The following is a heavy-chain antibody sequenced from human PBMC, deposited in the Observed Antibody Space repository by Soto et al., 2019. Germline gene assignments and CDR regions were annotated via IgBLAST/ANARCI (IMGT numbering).Heavy chain of an antibody. CDR2: IYHGLSI. D-gene: IGHD3-16*01. V-gene: IGHV4-34*01. J-gene: IGHJ4*02. CDR1: IGSLRGYY. CDR3: ARHGGYYFDY. Sequence: SGALCLACAAYIGSLRGYYWSWIRQPPGKGLEWIGEIYHGLSIVYNPSLKSRVTISGDSSKKQFSLKLRSVTAADTAVYYCARHGGYYFDYWGQGTMVTVSS.